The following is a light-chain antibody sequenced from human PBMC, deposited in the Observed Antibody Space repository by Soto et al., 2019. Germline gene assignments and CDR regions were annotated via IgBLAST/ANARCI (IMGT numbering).Light chain of an antibody. CDR1: SSDVGSYNL. CDR3: CSYAGSSTFV. J-gene: IGLJ2*01. CDR2: EGS. Sequence: QSALTQPASVSGSPGQSITISCTGTSSDVGSYNLVSWYQQHPGKAPKLMIYEGSQRPSGVSNRFSGSKSGNTASLTISGLQAEDAADYYCCSYAGSSTFVFGGGTKLTVL. V-gene: IGLV2-23*03.